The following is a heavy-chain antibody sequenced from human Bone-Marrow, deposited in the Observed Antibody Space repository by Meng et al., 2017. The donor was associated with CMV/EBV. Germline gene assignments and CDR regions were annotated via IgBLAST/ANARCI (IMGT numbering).Heavy chain of an antibody. D-gene: IGHD3-22*01. Sequence: SGGVFRTKAISWVRQAPGQGLEWMGGIIAIFGATNYAQNFQGRVTITADESTNIVYMELISLRSEDTAVYYCAGGSGYHLSTPFDHWGQGTLVTVSS. CDR2: IIAIFGAT. CDR3: AGGSGYHLSTPFDH. CDR1: GGVFRTKA. V-gene: IGHV1-69*01. J-gene: IGHJ4*02.